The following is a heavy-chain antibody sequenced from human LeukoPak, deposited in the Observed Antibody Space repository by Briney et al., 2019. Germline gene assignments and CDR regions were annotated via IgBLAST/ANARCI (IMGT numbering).Heavy chain of an antibody. CDR2: IRNKANSYAT. J-gene: IGHJ4*02. Sequence: PGGSLKLSCAASGFIFSDSAVHWVRQASGTGLEWVGRIRNKANSYATAYTASMEGRFTISRDDSKNTVYLQMNSLRSEDTAVYYCRFLTSNSDFWGQGILVTVSS. CDR1: GFIFSDSA. V-gene: IGHV3-73*01. CDR3: RFLTSNSDF. D-gene: IGHD4-23*01.